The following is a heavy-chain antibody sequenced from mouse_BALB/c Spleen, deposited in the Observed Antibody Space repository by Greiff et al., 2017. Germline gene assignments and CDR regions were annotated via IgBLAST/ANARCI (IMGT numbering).Heavy chain of an antibody. CDR1: GYAFTNYL. J-gene: IGHJ4*01. CDR3: ASEGTYYDDDDYAMDD. Sequence: QVQLQQSGAELVRPGTSVKVSCKASGYAFTNYLIEWVKQRPGQGLEWIGVINPGSGGTNYNEKFKGKATLTADKSFSTAYMQLSSLTSDDSAVYFCASEGTYYDDDDYAMDDWGKGTAVTVSS. CDR2: INPGSGGT. D-gene: IGHD2-4*01. V-gene: IGHV1-54*01.